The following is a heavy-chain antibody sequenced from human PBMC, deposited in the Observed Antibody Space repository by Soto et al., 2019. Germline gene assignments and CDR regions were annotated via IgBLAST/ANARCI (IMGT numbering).Heavy chain of an antibody. Sequence: SETLSLTCAVYGGSFSGYDRSGIRQRPGNGLEWIGEINHSGDTNYNPSLKSRVTISVDTYKNQFSLKLTTGTAAYTSVYYCARGRGVRGSIIISDEYYGLEVWGQGTTVTVSS. D-gene: IGHD3-10*01. J-gene: IGHJ6*02. CDR1: GGSFSGYD. CDR3: ARGRGVRGSIIISDEYYGLEV. CDR2: INHSGDT. V-gene: IGHV4-34*01.